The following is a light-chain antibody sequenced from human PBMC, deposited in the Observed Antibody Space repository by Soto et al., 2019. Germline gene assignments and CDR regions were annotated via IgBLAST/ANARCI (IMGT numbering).Light chain of an antibody. CDR2: DVS. J-gene: IGLJ1*01. CDR1: SSDVGRYNY. Sequence: QSVLTQSPSASGSPGQSVTVSCTGTSSDVGRYNYVSWYQHHPGKAPKLMIYDVSARPSGVPDRFSGSKSGNTASLTISGLQAEDEAEYYCCSYAGTYIEVFGTGTKVTVL. CDR3: CSYAGTYIEV. V-gene: IGLV2-11*01.